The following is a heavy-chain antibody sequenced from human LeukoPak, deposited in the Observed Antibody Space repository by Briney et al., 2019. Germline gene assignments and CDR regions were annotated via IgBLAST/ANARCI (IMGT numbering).Heavy chain of an antibody. CDR1: GFTFSSYS. CDR2: ISSSSSTI. J-gene: IGHJ5*01. Sequence: PGGSLRLSCAASGFTFSSYSMNSVRQAPGKGLEWVSYISSSSSTIYYADSVKGRFTISRDNAKNSLYLQMNSLRAEDTAVYYCARDRSNWFDFWGQGTLVTVSS. CDR3: ARDRSNWFDF. V-gene: IGHV3-48*01.